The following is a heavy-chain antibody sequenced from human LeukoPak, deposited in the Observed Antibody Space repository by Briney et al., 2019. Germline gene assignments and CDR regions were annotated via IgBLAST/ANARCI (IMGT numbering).Heavy chain of an antibody. CDR3: AKDISTSGWYPFDY. Sequence: GGSLRLSCAASGFTFDDYAMHWVRQAPGKGLEWVSGISWNSGSIGYADSVKGRFTISRDNAKNSLYLQMNSLRAEDTALYYCAKDISTSGWYPFDYWGQGTLVTVSS. CDR2: ISWNSGSI. V-gene: IGHV3-9*01. D-gene: IGHD6-19*01. CDR1: GFTFDDYA. J-gene: IGHJ4*02.